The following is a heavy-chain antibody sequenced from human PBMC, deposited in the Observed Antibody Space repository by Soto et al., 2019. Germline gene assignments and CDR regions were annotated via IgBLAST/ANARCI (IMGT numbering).Heavy chain of an antibody. D-gene: IGHD5-12*01. V-gene: IGHV3-23*01. CDR1: GFTFSNYA. CDR2: ISGSGGGT. CDR3: ARDRNPYSTYDDFDY. Sequence: VQLLESGGGLVQPGGSLRLSCAASGFTFSNYAMNWVRQAPGKGLEWVSGISGSGGGTYYADSVKGRFTISRDNSKNTLFLQINSLRAEDTAVYYCARDRNPYSTYDDFDYWGQGTLVTVSS. J-gene: IGHJ4*02.